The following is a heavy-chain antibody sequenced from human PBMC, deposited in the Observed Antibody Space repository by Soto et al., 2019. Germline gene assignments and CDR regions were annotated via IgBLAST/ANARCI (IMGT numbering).Heavy chain of an antibody. Sequence: PSETLSLTCTVSSGSISVTNVFWGWVRQPPGKGLEWIGNIDYSGTAYFSPSLATRVTFHVDTSKNQFYLTLYSVTAADTAVYYCARITGRNLDYWGQGILVTVSS. CDR1: SGSISVTNVF. V-gene: IGHV4-39*01. CDR3: ARITGRNLDY. D-gene: IGHD1-20*01. J-gene: IGHJ4*02. CDR2: IDYSGTA.